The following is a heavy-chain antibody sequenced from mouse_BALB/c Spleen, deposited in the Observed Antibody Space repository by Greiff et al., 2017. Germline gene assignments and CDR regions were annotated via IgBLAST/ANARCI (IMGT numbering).Heavy chain of an antibody. CDR3: TRGMITTFPWFAY. D-gene: IGHD2-4*01. J-gene: IGHJ3*01. CDR1: GYTFTSYY. Sequence: QVQLKQSGAELVKPGASVKLSCKASGYTFTSYYMYWVKQRPGQGLEWIGEINPSNGGTNFNEKFKSKATLTVDKSSSTAYMQLSSLTSEDSAVYYCTRGMITTFPWFAYWGQGTLVTVSA. CDR2: INPSNGGT. V-gene: IGHV1S81*02.